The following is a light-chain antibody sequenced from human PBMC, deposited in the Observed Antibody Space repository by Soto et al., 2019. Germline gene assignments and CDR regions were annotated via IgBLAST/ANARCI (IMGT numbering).Light chain of an antibody. Sequence: EIVLTQSPATLSLSPGERATLSCRASQSVSSYLAWYPQKPGQAPRLLIYDTSNMATGIPARFSGSGSGTDFTLTISSLDPEDFAVYYCQQRSNWPWTFGQGTKVEIK. CDR3: QQRSNWPWT. CDR1: QSVSSY. V-gene: IGKV3-11*01. CDR2: DTS. J-gene: IGKJ1*01.